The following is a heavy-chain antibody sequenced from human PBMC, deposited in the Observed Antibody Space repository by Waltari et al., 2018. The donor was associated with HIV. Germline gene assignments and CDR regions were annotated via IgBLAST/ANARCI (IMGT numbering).Heavy chain of an antibody. J-gene: IGHJ4*02. Sequence: EGQLVESGGGLVQPGWSLRLPCAAAGFTSSSHRLTWVRQAPGKGLEWVANIKQDGSEKYYVDSVKGRFTISRDNAKNSLYLQMNSLRAEDTAVYYCARFELVVDCGQGTLVTVSS. CDR3: ARFELVVD. D-gene: IGHD6-13*01. CDR1: GFTSSSHR. CDR2: IKQDGSEK. V-gene: IGHV3-7*01.